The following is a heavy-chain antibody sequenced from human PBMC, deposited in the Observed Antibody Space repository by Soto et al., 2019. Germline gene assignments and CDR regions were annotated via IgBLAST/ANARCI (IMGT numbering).Heavy chain of an antibody. Sequence: ASVKVSCKASGYTFSGYSITWVRQAPGQGLEWMGRISGYNGNTNYARTLRGRLTLTTDTSTSTAYMELRSLRSDDTAVYYCARAWDYYDSSGYYWLLGFDYWGQGTLVTVSS. J-gene: IGHJ4*02. CDR3: ARAWDYYDSSGYYWLLGFDY. CDR2: ISGYNGNT. CDR1: GYTFSGYS. V-gene: IGHV1-18*04. D-gene: IGHD3-22*01.